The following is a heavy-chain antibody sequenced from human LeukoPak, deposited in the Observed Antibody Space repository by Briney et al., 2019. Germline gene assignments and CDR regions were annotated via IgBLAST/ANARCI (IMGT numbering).Heavy chain of an antibody. D-gene: IGHD6-19*01. Sequence: SVKVSCKASGGTFSSYAISWVRQAPGQGLEWMGRIIPIFGTANYAQKFQGRDTITTDESTSTAYMELSSLRSEDTAVYYCARGAPSGWYPYYYYYYMDVWGKGTTVTVSS. J-gene: IGHJ6*03. CDR3: ARGAPSGWYPYYYYYYMDV. CDR1: GGTFSSYA. V-gene: IGHV1-69*05. CDR2: IIPIFGTA.